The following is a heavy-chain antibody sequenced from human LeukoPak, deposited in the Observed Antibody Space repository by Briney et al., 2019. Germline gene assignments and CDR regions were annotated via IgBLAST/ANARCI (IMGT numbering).Heavy chain of an antibody. V-gene: IGHV4-38-2*02. J-gene: IGHJ4*02. CDR2: MYHSGST. D-gene: IGHD6-13*01. CDR1: GYSISSGYY. CDR3: AREVYSGRPSRSPSDY. Sequence: SETLSLTCAVSGYSISSGYYWGWIRQPPGKGLEWIGSMYHSGSTYYNPSLKSRVTISVDTSKKQFSLKLTSVTAADTAVYYCAREVYSGRPSRSPSDYWGQGTLVTVSS.